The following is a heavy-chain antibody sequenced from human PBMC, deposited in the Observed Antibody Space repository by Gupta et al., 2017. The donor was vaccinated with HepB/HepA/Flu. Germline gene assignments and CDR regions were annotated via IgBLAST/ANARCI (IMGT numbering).Heavy chain of an antibody. CDR1: GFTFSSHW. J-gene: IGHJ3*02. Sequence: EVQLVESGGGLVKPGGSLRLSCAGSGFTFSSHWMNWVRQAPGKGLEWVANRRQDGSEKKYVDSVKGRFTISRDNAKESGYLQMNSLRAEDTAMYYCARGSGSTTRALDIWGQGTMVTVSS. CDR3: ARGSGSTTRALDI. CDR2: RRQDGSEK. V-gene: IGHV3-7*01. D-gene: IGHD2/OR15-2a*01.